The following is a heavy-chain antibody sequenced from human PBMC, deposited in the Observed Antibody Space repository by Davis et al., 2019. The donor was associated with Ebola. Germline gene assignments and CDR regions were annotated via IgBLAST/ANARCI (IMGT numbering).Heavy chain of an antibody. J-gene: IGHJ5*02. CDR1: GGSISSGGYS. V-gene: IGHV5-51*01. D-gene: IGHD6-13*01. Sequence: GGSLRLSCTVSGGSISSGGYSWSWIRQPPGKGLEWMGIIYPGDSDTRYSPSFQGQVTISADKSISTAYLQWSSLKASDTAMYYCARSGFYSSSWILTGGFDPWGQGTLVTVSS. CDR3: ARSGFYSSSWILTGGFDP. CDR2: IYPGDSDT.